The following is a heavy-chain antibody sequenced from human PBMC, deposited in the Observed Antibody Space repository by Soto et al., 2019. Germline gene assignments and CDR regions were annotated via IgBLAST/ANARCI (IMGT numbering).Heavy chain of an antibody. V-gene: IGHV4-31*03. J-gene: IGHJ5*02. CDR3: ARRDRSGFSYWLDT. D-gene: IGHD3-22*01. CDR1: GGSISSGDYY. CDR2: IYFSGTT. Sequence: QVQLQESGPGLVKPSQTLSLTCTVSGGSISSGDYYWSWIRQHPGKGLEWIGTIYFSGTTYYNPSLKSRVTIPVVTSKSQFSLKLSSVTAADTAVYYCARRDRSGFSYWLDTWGQGTLVTISS.